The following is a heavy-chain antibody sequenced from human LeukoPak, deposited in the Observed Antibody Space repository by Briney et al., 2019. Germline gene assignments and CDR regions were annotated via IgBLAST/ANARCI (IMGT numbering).Heavy chain of an antibody. Sequence: SETLSLTCTVSGGSISNYYWGWIRQPPGKGLEWIGSIYYSGSTYYNPSLKSRVTISVDTSKNQFSLKLSSVTAADTAVYYCARDRGVDTAMVTMYYWGQGTLVTVSS. V-gene: IGHV4-39*07. J-gene: IGHJ4*02. CDR2: IYYSGST. D-gene: IGHD5-18*01. CDR1: GGSISNYY. CDR3: ARDRGVDTAMVTMYY.